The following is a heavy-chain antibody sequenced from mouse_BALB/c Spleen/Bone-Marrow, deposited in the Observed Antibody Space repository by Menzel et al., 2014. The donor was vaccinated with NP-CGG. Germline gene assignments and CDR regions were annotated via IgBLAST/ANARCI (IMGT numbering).Heavy chain of an antibody. Sequence: EVQLQQSGPELVKPGASVKISCKASGYSFXGYFMNWVKQSHGKSLEWIGRINPYNGDTFYNQKFKGKATLTVDKSSSTAHMELLSLTSEDSVVYYCGREIYYGNPDYWGQGTTLTVSS. CDR3: GREIYYGNPDY. V-gene: IGHV1-37*01. CDR1: GYSFXGYF. J-gene: IGHJ2*01. D-gene: IGHD2-1*01. CDR2: INPYNGDT.